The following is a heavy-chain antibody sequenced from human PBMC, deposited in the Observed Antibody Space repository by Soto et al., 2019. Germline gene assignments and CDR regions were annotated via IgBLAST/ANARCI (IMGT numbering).Heavy chain of an antibody. D-gene: IGHD6-6*01. Sequence: ASVKVSCKASGYTFTSYGISWVRQAPGQGLEWMGWISAYNGNTNYAQKLQGRVTMTTDTSTSTAYMELRSLRSDDTAVYYCARFGKYSSSSEKAAEYFQHWGQGTLVTVSS. CDR1: GYTFTSYG. V-gene: IGHV1-18*01. CDR3: ARFGKYSSSSEKAAEYFQH. J-gene: IGHJ1*01. CDR2: ISAYNGNT.